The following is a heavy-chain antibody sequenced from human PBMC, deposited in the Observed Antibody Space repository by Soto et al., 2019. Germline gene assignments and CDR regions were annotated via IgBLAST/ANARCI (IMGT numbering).Heavy chain of an antibody. CDR3: ARRAGYCSSTSCRRYYYYSYYMDV. V-gene: IGHV4-39*01. J-gene: IGHJ6*03. CDR1: GGSISSSSYY. D-gene: IGHD2-2*01. Sequence: QLQLQESGPGLVKPSETLSLTCTVSGGSISSSSYYWGWIRQPPGKGLEWIGSIYYSGSTYYNPSLKSRVTVSVDTSKNQFSLKLRSVTAADTAVYYCARRAGYCSSTSCRRYYYYSYYMDVWGKGTTVTVSS. CDR2: IYYSGST.